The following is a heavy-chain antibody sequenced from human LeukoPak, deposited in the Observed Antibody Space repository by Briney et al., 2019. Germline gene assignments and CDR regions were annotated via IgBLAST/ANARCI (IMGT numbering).Heavy chain of an antibody. V-gene: IGHV4-38-2*02. CDR2: IYNSGST. CDR3: ARAYSSSWYFNWFDP. D-gene: IGHD6-13*01. CDR1: GHSISSGYF. Sequence: SETLSLTCTVSGHSISSGYFWGWIRQPPGKGLEWIGTIYNSGSTYYNASLESRVTISVDTSKNQFSLKLSSVTAADTAVYYCARAYSSSWYFNWFDPWGQGTLVTVSS. J-gene: IGHJ5*02.